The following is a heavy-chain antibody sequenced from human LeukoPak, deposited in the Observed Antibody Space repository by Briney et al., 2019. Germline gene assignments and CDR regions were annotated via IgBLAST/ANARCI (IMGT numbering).Heavy chain of an antibody. V-gene: IGHV4-39*07. Sequence: SETLSLTCTVSGGSISSYYWGWIRQPPGEGLEWIGSIYYSGSTYYNSSLQSRVTISVDTSNNQFSLKLSSVTAADTAVYYCARSPPLRYSDSSGSPFDLWGQGTLVTVSS. CDR1: GGSISSYY. J-gene: IGHJ4*02. CDR3: ARSPPLRYSDSSGSPFDL. D-gene: IGHD3-22*01. CDR2: IYYSGST.